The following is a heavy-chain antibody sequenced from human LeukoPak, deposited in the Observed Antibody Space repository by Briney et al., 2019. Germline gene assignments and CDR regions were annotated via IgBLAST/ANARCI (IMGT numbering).Heavy chain of an antibody. CDR2: IHGSGNT. J-gene: IGHJ4*02. CDR1: GASISSWY. CDR3: ARARGTVGIDY. Sequence: PSETLSLTCTVAGASISSWYWSWIRQPPGKGLEWIGNIHGSGNTNYNPSLKSRVTVSADTSKNQFSLKLTSMTAADTAVYYCARARGTVGIDYWGQGTPVTVSS. V-gene: IGHV4-59*12. D-gene: IGHD1-26*01.